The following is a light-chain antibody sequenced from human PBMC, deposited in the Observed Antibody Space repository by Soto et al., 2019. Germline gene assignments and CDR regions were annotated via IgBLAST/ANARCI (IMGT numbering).Light chain of an antibody. V-gene: IGKV3-20*01. J-gene: IGKJ5*01. CDR2: DAS. CDR3: QQYGSSPST. Sequence: EIVLTQSPGTLSLSPGERATLSCRASQSVSSSYLAWYQQKPGQAPRLLIYDASNRATGIPARFSGSGSGTDFTLTIIRLEPEDFAVYYCQQYGSSPSTFGQGTRLEIK. CDR1: QSVSSSY.